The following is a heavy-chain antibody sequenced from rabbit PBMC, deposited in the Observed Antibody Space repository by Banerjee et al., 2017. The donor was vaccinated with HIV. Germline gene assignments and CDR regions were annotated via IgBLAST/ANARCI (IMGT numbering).Heavy chain of an antibody. CDR2: IYTSTSNT. Sequence: QEQLEESGGGLVKPEGSLTLTCKASGFDLSGYYYMCWVRQAPGKGLELIACIYTSTSNTDYASWVSGRFTISLDNAQNTVTLQMTSLTAADTATYFCARDLAGVIGWNFGLWGQGTLVT. V-gene: IGHV1S43*01. CDR1: GFDLSGYYY. J-gene: IGHJ4*01. D-gene: IGHD4-1*01. CDR3: ARDLAGVIGWNFGL.